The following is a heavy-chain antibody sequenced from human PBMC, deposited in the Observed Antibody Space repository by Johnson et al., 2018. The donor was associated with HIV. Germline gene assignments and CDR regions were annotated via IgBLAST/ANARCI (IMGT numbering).Heavy chain of an antibody. D-gene: IGHD3-9*01. Sequence: VQLVESGGGLVKPGGSLRLSCAASGFTFSNAWMSWVRQAPGKGLEWVGRIKSKTDGGTTDYAAPVKGRFTISRDDSKNRLYLQMNSLKTEDTAVYYCTTCWALRYFDWLLHDAFDIWGQGTMVTVSS. V-gene: IGHV3-15*01. CDR1: GFTFSNAW. CDR3: TTCWALRYFDWLLHDAFDI. CDR2: IKSKTDGGTT. J-gene: IGHJ3*02.